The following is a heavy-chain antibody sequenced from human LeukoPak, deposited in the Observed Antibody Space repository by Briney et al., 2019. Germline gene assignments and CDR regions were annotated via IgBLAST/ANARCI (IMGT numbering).Heavy chain of an antibody. V-gene: IGHV3-43D*03. J-gene: IGHJ4*01. CDR2: ISWDGGST. CDR3: PKDFGVFYDRYNSDY. Sequence: GGSLRLSCAASGFTFDDYAMHWVRHAPGKGLEWVSLISWDGGSTYYADSVKGRFTISRDNSKNTLYLQMNSLRAEDTAVYYCPKDFGVFYDRYNSDYCGPGPLVTVSS. CDR1: GFTFDDYA. D-gene: IGHD3-22*01.